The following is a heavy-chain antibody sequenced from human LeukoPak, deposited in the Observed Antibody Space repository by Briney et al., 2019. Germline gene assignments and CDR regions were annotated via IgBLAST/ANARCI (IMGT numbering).Heavy chain of an antibody. CDR1: GFTVRTYG. CDR3: ASIGYFDSGFDY. V-gene: IGHV3-30*02. CDR2: IQYDGSNK. J-gene: IGHJ4*02. Sequence: PGGSLRLSCAGSGFTVRTYGMHWVRQAPGKGLEWVAYIQYDGSNKQYADSVKGRFSISRDNSENILYLQMNSLRAEDTAVYYCASIGYFDSGFDYWGQGTLVTVSS. D-gene: IGHD3-9*01.